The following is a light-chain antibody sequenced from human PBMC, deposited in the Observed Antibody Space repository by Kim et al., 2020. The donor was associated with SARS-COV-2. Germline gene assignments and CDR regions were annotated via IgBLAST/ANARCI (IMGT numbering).Light chain of an antibody. V-gene: IGLV2-14*03. CDR3: SSYTSSSTLV. CDR2: DVS. J-gene: IGLJ2*01. Sequence: GQSITISCTGTSSDVGGYNYFSWYQQHPGKVPKLMIYDVSSRPSGVSNRFSGSKSGNTASLTISGLQTEDEADYYCSSYTSSSTLVFGAGTQLTVL. CDR1: SSDVGGYNY.